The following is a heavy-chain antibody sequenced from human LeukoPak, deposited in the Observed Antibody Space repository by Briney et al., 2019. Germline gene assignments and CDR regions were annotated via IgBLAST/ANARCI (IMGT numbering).Heavy chain of an antibody. Sequence: PSETLSLTCTVSGGSIRNYYWSWIRQPAGKGLEWIGRIYTTGSTNYNPSLKSRVTMSVDTSKNQFSLKLSSVTAADTAVYYCAGDVMSIYYMDVWGKGTTVTISS. J-gene: IGHJ6*03. CDR3: AGDVMSIYYMDV. V-gene: IGHV4-4*07. CDR1: GGSIRNYY. D-gene: IGHD2-21*01. CDR2: IYTTGST.